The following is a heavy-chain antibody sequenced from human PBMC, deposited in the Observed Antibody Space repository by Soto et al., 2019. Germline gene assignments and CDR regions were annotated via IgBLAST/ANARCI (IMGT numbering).Heavy chain of an antibody. CDR3: AKGTEGITLKAVDY. V-gene: IGHV3-23*01. Sequence: GGPLRLSYAASGCTFSNYAMSWVRQAKGKGLEWVSSISGSGVTTYYSESVKGRFTISRDASKNTLYLQMNSLRGEDTAVYYCAKGTEGITLKAVDYWGQGTPVTVSS. J-gene: IGHJ4*02. D-gene: IGHD1-20*01. CDR2: ISGSGVTT. CDR1: GCTFSNYA.